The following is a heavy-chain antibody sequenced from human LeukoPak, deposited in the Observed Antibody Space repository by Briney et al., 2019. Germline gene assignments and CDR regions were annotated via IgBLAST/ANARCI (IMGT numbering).Heavy chain of an antibody. D-gene: IGHD2-2*02. CDR3: ARLLWGRYCSSTSCYSRAFDI. Sequence: SETLSLTCAVYGGSFSGYYWSWIRQPPGKGLEWIGEINHSGSTNYNPSLKSRVTISVDTSKNQFSLKLSSVTAADTAVYYCARLLWGRYCSSTSCYSRAFDIWGQGTMVTVSS. V-gene: IGHV4-34*01. J-gene: IGHJ3*02. CDR2: INHSGST. CDR1: GGSFSGYY.